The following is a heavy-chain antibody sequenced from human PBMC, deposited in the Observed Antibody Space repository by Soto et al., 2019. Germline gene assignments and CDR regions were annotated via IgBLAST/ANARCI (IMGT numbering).Heavy chain of an antibody. CDR3: ASPSRLDSSGYYFDS. CDR1: GGSFSWYY. Sequence: SETLSLTCAVYGGSFSWYYWSWIRQPPGKGLEWIGEINHSGTTKYNPSLKSRVTISVDTSKNQFSLKLSSVTAADTAVYFCASPSRLDSSGYYFDSWGQGTLVTVSS. V-gene: IGHV4-34*01. J-gene: IGHJ4*02. D-gene: IGHD3-22*01. CDR2: INHSGTT.